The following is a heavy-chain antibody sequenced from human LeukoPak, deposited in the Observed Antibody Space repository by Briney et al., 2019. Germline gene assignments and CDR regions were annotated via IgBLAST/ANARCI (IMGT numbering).Heavy chain of an antibody. V-gene: IGHV2-5*02. J-gene: IGHJ4*02. CDR2: VYWDNDK. Sequence: SGPTLVNPTQTLTLTCTFSGFSLSTTGVGVGWIRQPPGKALEWLAVVYWDNDKRYSPSLKNRLTITKDTSKNQVVLSMTNMDPVDTATFYCARLRQGSRTSGFYYFDYWGQGTLVAVSS. CDR1: GFSLSTTGVG. D-gene: IGHD6-13*01. CDR3: ARLRQGSRTSGFYYFDY.